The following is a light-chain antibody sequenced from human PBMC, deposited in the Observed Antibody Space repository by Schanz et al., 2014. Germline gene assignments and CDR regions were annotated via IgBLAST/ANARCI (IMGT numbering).Light chain of an antibody. Sequence: QSALTQPASVSGSPGQSITLSCTGTSSDIGNYNYVSWYQQHPGQAPKLVIYEVTKRPSGVPDRFSGSKSGNTASLTISGLQAEDEADYYCSSYTSSSTPFVFGTGTKVTVL. J-gene: IGLJ1*01. V-gene: IGLV2-14*01. CDR3: SSYTSSSTPFV. CDR1: SSDIGNYNY. CDR2: EVT.